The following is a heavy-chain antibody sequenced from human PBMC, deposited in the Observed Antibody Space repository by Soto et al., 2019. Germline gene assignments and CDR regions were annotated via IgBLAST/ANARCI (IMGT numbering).Heavy chain of an antibody. CDR1: GLTFGSRA. V-gene: IGHV3-23*01. Sequence: EVQLLESGGDLKQPGGSLRLSCVASGLTFGSRAMSWVRQAPGEGLQWVATITDNGGDAKYADSVRGGFVISRDNSKKTLYLQMTSLTAEDSAMYFCARGSTESYPWSRIFDFWGRGTLVTVSS. J-gene: IGHJ4*02. CDR2: ITDNGGDA. CDR3: ARGSTESYPWSRIFDF. D-gene: IGHD3-3*01.